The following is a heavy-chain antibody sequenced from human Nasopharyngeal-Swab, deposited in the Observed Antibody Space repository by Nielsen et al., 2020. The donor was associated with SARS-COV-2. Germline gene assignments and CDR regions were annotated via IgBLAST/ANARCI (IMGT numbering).Heavy chain of an antibody. CDR3: ATLDAFDI. Sequence: GESLKISCAASGFTFSSYAMSWVRQAPGKGLEWVSAISGSGGSTYYADSVKGRFTISRDNAKNSLYLQMNSLRAEDTAVYYCATLDAFDIWGQGTMVTVSS. CDR1: GFTFSSYA. D-gene: IGHD3-16*02. CDR2: ISGSGGST. V-gene: IGHV3-23*01. J-gene: IGHJ3*02.